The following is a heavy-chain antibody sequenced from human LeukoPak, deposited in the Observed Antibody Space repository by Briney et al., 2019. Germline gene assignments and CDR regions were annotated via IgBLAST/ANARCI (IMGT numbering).Heavy chain of an antibody. V-gene: IGHV4-39*01. Sequence: KPSETLSLTCTVSGGSISSSSYYWGWIRQPPGKGLEWIGSIYYSGSTYYNPSLKSRVTISVDTSKNQFSLKLSSVTAADTAVYYCARHRVVVAVPAIQCFDPWGQGTLVTVSS. CDR2: IYYSGST. J-gene: IGHJ5*02. D-gene: IGHD2-15*01. CDR3: ARHRVVVAVPAIQCFDP. CDR1: GGSISSSSYY.